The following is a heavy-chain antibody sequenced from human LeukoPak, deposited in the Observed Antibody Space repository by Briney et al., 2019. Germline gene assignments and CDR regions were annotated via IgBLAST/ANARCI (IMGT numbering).Heavy chain of an antibody. J-gene: IGHJ5*02. CDR1: GFTFNSYA. Sequence: GGSLRLSCAASGFTFNSYAMSWVRQAAGKGLEWVSSISGSGRSTYYADSVKGRFTISRDSSKNMLSLQMNTLRAEDTAIYYCAKDGIDSGDPNGFDPWGQGTLVTVSS. D-gene: IGHD3-10*01. CDR2: ISGSGRST. V-gene: IGHV3-23*01. CDR3: AKDGIDSGDPNGFDP.